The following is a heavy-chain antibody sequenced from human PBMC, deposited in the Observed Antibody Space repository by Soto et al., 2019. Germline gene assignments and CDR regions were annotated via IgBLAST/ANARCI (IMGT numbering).Heavy chain of an antibody. CDR1: GDTFTGYA. V-gene: IGHV1-3*05. Sequence: QVQLVQSGAEEKKPGASVKVSCKASGDTFTGYAFHWVSQAPGQRLEWMGWINAGNGNTKYSQKFQGRVTITRDTAASTAYMELSSLRSEDTAVYYCARAVAVTADFDYGGQGNLVTVSS. CDR2: INAGNGNT. J-gene: IGHJ4*02. CDR3: ARAVAVTADFDY. D-gene: IGHD2-21*02.